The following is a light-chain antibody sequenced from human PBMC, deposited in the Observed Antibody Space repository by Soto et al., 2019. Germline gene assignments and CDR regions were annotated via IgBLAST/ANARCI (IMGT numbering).Light chain of an antibody. CDR2: DAS. CDR1: QSVSTY. V-gene: IGKV3-11*01. CDR3: QHRSTGPRS. Sequence: EIVLTQSPATLSLSPGERATLSCRASQSVSTYLAWYQQKPGQAPRLLIYDASNRATGIPARFSGSGSGTDFTLTISSLEPEDFAVYYCQHRSTGPRSFGQGTKLEIK. J-gene: IGKJ2*03.